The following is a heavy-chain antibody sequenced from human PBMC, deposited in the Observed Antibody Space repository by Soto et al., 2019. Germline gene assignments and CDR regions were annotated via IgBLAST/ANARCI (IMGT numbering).Heavy chain of an antibody. V-gene: IGHV1-46*01. CDR3: ARDPSSGWYRPFDY. D-gene: IGHD6-19*01. Sequence: QVQLVQSGAEVKKPGASVKVSCKAYGYTFTSYYMHWVRQAPGQGLEWIGIINPSGGSTSYAQQFQGRVTMTRDTSTRTVYMELSSLRSEDTAVYYCARDPSSGWYRPFDYWGQGTLVTVSS. CDR2: INPSGGST. J-gene: IGHJ4*02. CDR1: GYTFTSYY.